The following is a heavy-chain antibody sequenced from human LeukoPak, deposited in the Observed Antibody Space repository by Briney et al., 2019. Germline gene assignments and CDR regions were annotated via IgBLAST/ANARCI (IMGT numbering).Heavy chain of an antibody. CDR2: LYTTTA. Sequence: PGSLCLSCAVSGGSLSIYYGSWVRHAPQGGLQWVGSLYTTTADYNSTLTMRVTISASTSTNQFTLRLHSVTAADTAVYYCARRNIRGYNSFNIWGQGKMVTVSS. D-gene: IGHD3-22*01. V-gene: IGHV4-4*08. CDR1: GGSLSIYY. CDR3: ARRNIRGYNSFNI. J-gene: IGHJ3*02.